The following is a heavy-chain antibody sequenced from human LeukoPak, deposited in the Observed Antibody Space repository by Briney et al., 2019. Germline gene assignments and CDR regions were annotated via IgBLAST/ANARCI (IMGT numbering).Heavy chain of an antibody. J-gene: IGHJ4*02. CDR1: GGSISSGSYY. Sequence: PSETLSLTCTVSGGSISSGSYYWSWIRQPAGKGLEWIGRIYTSGSTNYNPSLKSRVTISVDTSKNQFSLKLSSVTAADTAVYYCAREVRDGYKRGTALDYWGQGTLVTVSS. V-gene: IGHV4-61*02. CDR3: AREVRDGYKRGTALDY. D-gene: IGHD5-24*01. CDR2: IYTSGST.